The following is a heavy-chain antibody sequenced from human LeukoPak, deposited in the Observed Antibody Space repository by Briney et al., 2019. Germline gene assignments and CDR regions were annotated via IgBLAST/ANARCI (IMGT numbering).Heavy chain of an antibody. Sequence: GESLKISCEDSGHSFTNYWIGWVRQMPGKGLEWMGFIYPDDSDTRYSPSSQGQVTISADKSISTAYLQWNSLKASDTAMYYCARTTSYGTRFDFDYWGQGTLVTVSS. J-gene: IGHJ4*02. CDR1: GHSFTNYW. V-gene: IGHV5-51*01. D-gene: IGHD1-1*01. CDR3: ARTTSYGTRFDFDY. CDR2: IYPDDSDT.